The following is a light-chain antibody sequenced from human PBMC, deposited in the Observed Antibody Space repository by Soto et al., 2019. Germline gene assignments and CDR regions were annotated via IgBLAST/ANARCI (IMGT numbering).Light chain of an antibody. CDR3: QQYNSYSPLT. Sequence: DIQMTQSPSTLSASVGDRVTITCRASQSISSWLAWYQPKPGKAPKLLIYKASSLESGVPSRFSGSGSGTEFTLTISSLQPDDFATYYCQQYNSYSPLTFGGGTKEEIK. V-gene: IGKV1-5*03. CDR1: QSISSW. CDR2: KAS. J-gene: IGKJ4*01.